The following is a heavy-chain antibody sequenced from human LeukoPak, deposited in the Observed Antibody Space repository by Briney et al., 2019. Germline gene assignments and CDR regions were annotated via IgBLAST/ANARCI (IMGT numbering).Heavy chain of an antibody. CDR2: INHSGST. D-gene: IGHD5-12*01. CDR1: GGSFSGYY. J-gene: IGHJ3*02. Sequence: SETLSLTCAVYGGSFSGYYWSWIRQPPGKGLEWIGEINHSGSTNYNPSLKSRVTISVDTSKNQFSLKLSSVTAADTAVYYCARQNGGYAQDAFDIWGQGTMVTVSS. V-gene: IGHV4-34*01. CDR3: ARQNGGYAQDAFDI.